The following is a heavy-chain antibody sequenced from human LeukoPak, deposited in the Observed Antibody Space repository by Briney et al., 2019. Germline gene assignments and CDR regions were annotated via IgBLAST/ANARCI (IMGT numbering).Heavy chain of an antibody. V-gene: IGHV3-30-3*01. CDR2: ISYDGSNK. J-gene: IGHJ3*02. CDR1: GFTFSSYA. D-gene: IGHD3-22*01. CDR3: ARPRGTYYYDSSGPTDAFDI. Sequence: PGRSLRLSCAASGFTFSSYAMRWVRQAPGKGLEWVAVISYDGSNKYYADSVKGRLTISRDNSKNTLYLQMNSLRAEDTAVYYCARPRGTYYYDSSGPTDAFDIWGQGTMVTVSS.